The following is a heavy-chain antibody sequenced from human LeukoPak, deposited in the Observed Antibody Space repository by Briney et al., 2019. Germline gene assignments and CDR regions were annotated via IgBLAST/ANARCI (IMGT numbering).Heavy chain of an antibody. CDR1: GGSISSSY. CDR2: IYHSEST. Sequence: SETLSLTCTVSGGSISSSYCSWIRQPPGKGLEWIGYIYHSESTNYNPSLKSRVTISVDTSMNQFSLKLSSVTAADTAVYYCARQAGGTSGPFDYWGQGTLVTVSS. V-gene: IGHV4-59*08. D-gene: IGHD4-23*01. CDR3: ARQAGGTSGPFDY. J-gene: IGHJ4*02.